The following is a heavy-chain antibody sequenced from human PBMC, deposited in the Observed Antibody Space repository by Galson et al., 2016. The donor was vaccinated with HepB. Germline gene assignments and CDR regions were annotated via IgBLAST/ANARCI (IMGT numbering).Heavy chain of an antibody. CDR2: ITISGDYR. J-gene: IGHJ6*03. V-gene: IGHV3-23*01. D-gene: IGHD2-2*01. CDR1: GFTFSSYA. CDR3: ARTSYRECTGTRCVNFRYYYYYMDV. Sequence: SLRLSCAASGFTFSSYAMSWVRQAPGKGLEWVSAITISGDYRYYADSVKGRFTISRDNSKNTLYLQMTSLRAEDTAVYFCARTSYRECTGTRCVNFRYYYYYMDVWGKGTTVTVSS.